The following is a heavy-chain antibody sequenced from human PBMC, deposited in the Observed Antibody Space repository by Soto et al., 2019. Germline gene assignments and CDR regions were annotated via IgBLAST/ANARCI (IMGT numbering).Heavy chain of an antibody. V-gene: IGHV3-23*01. CDR2: ISGSGGST. CDR1: GFTFSSYA. J-gene: IGHJ6*02. D-gene: IGHD3-3*01. Sequence: GGSLRLSCAASGFTFSSYAMSWVRQAPGKGLEWVSAISGSGGSTYYADSVKGRFTISRDNSKNTRYLQMNSLRAEDTAVYYCAKRKGVTIFGVVIILDYYYYGMDVWGQGTTVTVSS. CDR3: AKRKGVTIFGVVIILDYYYYGMDV.